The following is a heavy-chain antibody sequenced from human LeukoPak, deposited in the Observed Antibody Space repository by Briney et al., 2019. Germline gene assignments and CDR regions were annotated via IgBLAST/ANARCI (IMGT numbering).Heavy chain of an antibody. D-gene: IGHD2-15*01. CDR3: AKGSGFLFDY. J-gene: IGHJ4*02. V-gene: IGHV3-7*01. CDR2: IKQDGSEI. CDR1: GFTFSSYG. Sequence: GGSLRLSCAASGFTFSSYGMHWVRQAPGKGLEWVANIKQDGSEIYYLDSVKGRFTISRDNAKNSLYLQMNSLRAEDTAVYYCAKGSGFLFDYCGQGTLVTVSS.